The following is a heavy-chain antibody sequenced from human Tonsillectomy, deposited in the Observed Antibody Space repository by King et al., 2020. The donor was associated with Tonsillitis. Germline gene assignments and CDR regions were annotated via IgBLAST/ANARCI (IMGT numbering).Heavy chain of an antibody. J-gene: IGHJ4*02. CDR2: VYYSGST. V-gene: IGHV4-39*01. CDR1: GGSISSSSYY. D-gene: IGHD6-6*01. Sequence: LQLQESGPGLVKPSETLSLTCTVSGGSISSSSYYWGWIRQPPGQGLEWIGSVYYSGSTYYNPSLETRVTISVDTSKNQFSLKLSSVTAADTAVYYCARRGTGRPFDYWGQGTLVTVSS. CDR3: ARRGTGRPFDY.